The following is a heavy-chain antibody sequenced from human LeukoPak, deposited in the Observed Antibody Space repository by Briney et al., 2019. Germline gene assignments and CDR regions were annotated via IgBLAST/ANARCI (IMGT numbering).Heavy chain of an antibody. V-gene: IGHV3-9*01. J-gene: IGHJ5*02. D-gene: IGHD6-13*01. CDR3: AKDLRAYSSSWYGHWFDP. CDR1: GFTFDDYA. CDR2: ISWNSGCI. Sequence: GGSLRLSCAASGFTFDDYAMHWVRQAPGKGLEWVSGISWNSGCIGYADSVKGRFTISRDNAKNSLYLQMNSLRAEDTALYYCAKDLRAYSSSWYGHWFDPWGQGTLVTVSS.